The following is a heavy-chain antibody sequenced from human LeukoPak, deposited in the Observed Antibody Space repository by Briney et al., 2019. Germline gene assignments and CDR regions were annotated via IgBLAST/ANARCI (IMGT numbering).Heavy chain of an antibody. CDR1: GYSFTNYW. CDR3: ARPLTTSYDAFDI. J-gene: IGHJ3*02. D-gene: IGHD2/OR15-2a*01. CDR2: IYPDDSDT. Sequence: GESLKISCKGSGYSFTNYWIGWVRQMPGKGLQWMGIIYPDDSDTRYSPSFQGQVTISADKSISTAYLQWSSLKASDTAMYYCARPLTTSYDAFDIWGQGTTVTVSS. V-gene: IGHV5-51*01.